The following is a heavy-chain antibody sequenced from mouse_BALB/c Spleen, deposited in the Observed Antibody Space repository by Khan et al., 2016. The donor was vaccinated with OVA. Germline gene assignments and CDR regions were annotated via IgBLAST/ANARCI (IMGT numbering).Heavy chain of an antibody. D-gene: IGHD2-14*01. Sequence: QIQLVQSGPELKKPGETVKISCKASGYTFRNNGMNWVKQAPGKGLKWMGWINTYTGEPTYPDDFKGRFAFSLETSANTAYLQINNLKNEDTATYFCARVGYNGTMDSWGQGTSVTVSS. CDR3: ARVGYNGTMDS. V-gene: IGHV9-3-1*01. J-gene: IGHJ4*01. CDR1: GYTFRNNG. CDR2: INTYTGEP.